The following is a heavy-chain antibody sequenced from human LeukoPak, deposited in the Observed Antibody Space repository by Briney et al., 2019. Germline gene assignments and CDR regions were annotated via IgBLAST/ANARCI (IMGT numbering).Heavy chain of an antibody. J-gene: IGHJ5*02. D-gene: IGHD1-14*01. Sequence: SVKVSCKASGYTFTGYYMHWVRQAPGQGLEWMGGIIPIFGTANYAQKFQGRVTITADESTSTAYMELSSLRSEDTAVYYCAREEPYSRKFDPWGQGTLVTVSS. CDR1: GYTFTGYY. CDR3: AREEPYSRKFDP. V-gene: IGHV1-69*13. CDR2: IIPIFGTA.